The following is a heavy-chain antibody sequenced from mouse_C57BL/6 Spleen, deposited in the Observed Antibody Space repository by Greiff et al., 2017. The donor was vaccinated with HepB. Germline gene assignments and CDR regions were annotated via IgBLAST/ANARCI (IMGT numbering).Heavy chain of an antibody. CDR2: IDPVVGDT. D-gene: IGHD1-1*01. V-gene: IGHV14-1*01. CDR3: TTAYGGSLSAMDY. CDR1: GFNIKDYY. Sequence: EVQRVESGAELVRPGASVKLSCTASGFNIKDYYMHWVKRRPEQGLEWIGRIDPVVGDTEYAPKFQGKATMIADTSSNTAYLQLSSLTSEDTAVYYCTTAYGGSLSAMDYWGQGTSVTVSS. J-gene: IGHJ4*01.